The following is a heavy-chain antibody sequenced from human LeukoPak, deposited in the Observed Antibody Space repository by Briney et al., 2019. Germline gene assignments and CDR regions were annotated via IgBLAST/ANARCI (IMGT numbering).Heavy chain of an antibody. D-gene: IGHD6-19*01. Sequence: ASVKVSCKASGYTFTGYYMHWVRQAPGQGLEWMGWINPNSGGTNYAQKFQGRVTMTRDTSISTAYMELSRLRSDDTAVYYCARVEGGWQWLVSRHWFDPWGQGTLVTVSS. CDR2: INPNSGGT. CDR3: ARVEGGWQWLVSRHWFDP. J-gene: IGHJ5*02. V-gene: IGHV1-2*02. CDR1: GYTFTGYY.